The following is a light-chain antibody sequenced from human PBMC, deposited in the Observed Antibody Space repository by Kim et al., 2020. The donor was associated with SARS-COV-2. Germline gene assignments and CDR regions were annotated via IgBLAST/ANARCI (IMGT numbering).Light chain of an antibody. CDR2: QDS. Sequence: SYELTQPPSVSVSPGQTASITCSGYKLVDKYACWYQQKPGQSPVLVIYQDSKRPSGIPERLSGANSGNTATLTISGTQAMDEADYYCQAWDSSTHWVFGGGTQLTVL. CDR3: QAWDSSTHWV. J-gene: IGLJ3*02. CDR1: KLVDKY. V-gene: IGLV3-1*01.